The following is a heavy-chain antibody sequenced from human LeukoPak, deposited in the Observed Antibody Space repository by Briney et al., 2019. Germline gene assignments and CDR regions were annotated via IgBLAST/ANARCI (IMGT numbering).Heavy chain of an antibody. V-gene: IGHV3-43D*03. J-gene: IGHJ4*02. CDR2: ISWDGGST. Sequence: GGSLRLSCAASGFTFDDYAMHWVRQAPGKGLEWVSLISWDGGSTYYADSVEGRFTISRDNSKNTLYLQMNSLRAEDTAVYYCAKGTGNIVATIDYWGQGTLVTVSS. CDR3: AKGTGNIVATIDY. CDR1: GFTFDDYA. D-gene: IGHD5-12*01.